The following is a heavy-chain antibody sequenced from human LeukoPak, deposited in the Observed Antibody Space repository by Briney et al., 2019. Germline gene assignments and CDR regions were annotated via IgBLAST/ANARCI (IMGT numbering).Heavy chain of an antibody. CDR3: ARAGDSSGYGDY. D-gene: IGHD3-22*01. J-gene: IGHJ4*02. CDR1: GGSFSGYY. CDR2: INHSGST. V-gene: IGHV4-34*01. Sequence: SETLSLTCAVYGGSFSGYYWTWIRQPPGKGLEWIGEINHSGSTNYSPSLKSRVIISVDTSKNQFSLKLSSVTAADTAVYYCARAGDSSGYGDYWGQGTLVTVSS.